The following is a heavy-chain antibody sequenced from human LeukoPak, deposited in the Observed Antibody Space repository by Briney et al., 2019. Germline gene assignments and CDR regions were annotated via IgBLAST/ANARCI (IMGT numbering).Heavy chain of an antibody. CDR2: IYYSGST. CDR1: GGSISSSSYY. J-gene: IGHJ4*02. CDR3: ARAPIVATFDY. V-gene: IGHV4-39*07. D-gene: IGHD5-12*01. Sequence: SETLPLTCTVSGGSISSSSYYWGWIRQPPGKGLEWIGSIYYSGSTYYNPSFKSRVTISVDTSKNQFSLKLSSVTAADTAVYYCARAPIVATFDYWGQGTLVTVSS.